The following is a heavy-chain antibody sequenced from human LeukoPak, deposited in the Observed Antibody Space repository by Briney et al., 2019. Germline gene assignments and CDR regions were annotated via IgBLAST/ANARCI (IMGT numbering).Heavy chain of an antibody. CDR1: GFTFNNYD. CDR2: IRYNGKNQ. D-gene: IGHD6-6*01. J-gene: IGHJ6*03. Sequence: GGSLRLSCAASGFTFNNYDMLWVPQAPGKGLVGGAFIRYNGKNQYYADSVRGRFTISRDNSKNTLYLQMDSLKGDDTAVYYCAKDSSFYYIDVWGKGTTVIISS. V-gene: IGHV3-30*02. CDR3: AKDSSFYYIDV.